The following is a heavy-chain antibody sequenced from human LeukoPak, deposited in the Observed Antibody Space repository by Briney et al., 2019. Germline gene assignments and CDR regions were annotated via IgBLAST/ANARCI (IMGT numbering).Heavy chain of an antibody. CDR3: AKDFFSRWLVPSSLDY. CDR2: IRYDGSNK. CDR1: GFTFSSYG. D-gene: IGHD6-19*01. V-gene: IGHV3-30*02. Sequence: PGGSLRLSCAASGFTFSSYGMHWVRQAPGKGLEWVAFIRYDGSNKYYADSVKGRFTISRDNSKNTLYLQMNSLRAEDTAVYYCAKDFFSRWLVPSSLDYWGQGTLVTVSS. J-gene: IGHJ4*02.